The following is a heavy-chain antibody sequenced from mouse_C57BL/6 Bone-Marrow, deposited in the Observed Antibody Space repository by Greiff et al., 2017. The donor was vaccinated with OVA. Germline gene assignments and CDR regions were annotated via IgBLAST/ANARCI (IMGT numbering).Heavy chain of an antibody. Sequence: QVQLKESGPGLVQPSQSLSITCTVSGFSLTSYGVHWVRQSPGKGLEWLGVIWSGGSTDYNAAFISRLSISKDNSKSQVFFKMNSLQADDTAIYYCARNHYGSSSWYFDVWGTGTTVTVSS. CDR3: ARNHYGSSSWYFDV. J-gene: IGHJ1*03. V-gene: IGHV2-2*01. CDR2: IWSGGST. CDR1: GFSLTSYG. D-gene: IGHD1-1*01.